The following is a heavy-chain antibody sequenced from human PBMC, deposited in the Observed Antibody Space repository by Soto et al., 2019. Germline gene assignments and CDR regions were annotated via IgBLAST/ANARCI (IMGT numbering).Heavy chain of an antibody. J-gene: IGHJ4*02. D-gene: IGHD1-26*01. V-gene: IGHV3-23*01. CDR1: GLSFKNYG. CDR3: ANGKGGSPTGGFEY. CDR2: ISANGGTT. Sequence: GGSLRLSCAASGLSFKNYGMTWVRLAPGKGLEWVSAISANGGTTYYADSVKGRFTISRDNSKSTLYLQMSNLGADDTAVYYCANGKGGSPTGGFEYWGQGILVTVSS.